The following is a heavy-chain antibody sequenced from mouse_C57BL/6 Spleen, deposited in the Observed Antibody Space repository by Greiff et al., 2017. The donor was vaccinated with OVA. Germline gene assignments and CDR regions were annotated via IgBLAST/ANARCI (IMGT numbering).Heavy chain of an antibody. V-gene: IGHV1-82*01. CDR1: GYAFSSSW. CDR2: IYPGDGDT. Sequence: VKLMESGPELVKPGASVKISCKASGYAFSSSWMNWVKQRPGKGLEWIGRIYPGDGDTNYNGKFKGKATLTADKSSSTAYMQLSSLTSEDSAVYFCASYSSCDYWGQGTTLTVSS. CDR3: ASYSSCDY. D-gene: IGHD1-1*01. J-gene: IGHJ2*01.